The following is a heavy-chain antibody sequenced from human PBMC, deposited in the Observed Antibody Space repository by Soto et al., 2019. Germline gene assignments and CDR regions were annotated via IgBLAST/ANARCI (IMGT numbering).Heavy chain of an antibody. Sequence: TGGCLRLSCAASGFTFSSYAMHWVRQAPGKGLEYVSAISSNGGSTYYANSVKGRFTISRDNSKNTLYLQMGSLRAEDMAVYYCARGAKFYDGVDYWGQGTLVTVSS. V-gene: IGHV3-64*01. D-gene: IGHD3-3*01. CDR1: GFTFSSYA. CDR3: ARGAKFYDGVDY. CDR2: ISSNGGST. J-gene: IGHJ4*02.